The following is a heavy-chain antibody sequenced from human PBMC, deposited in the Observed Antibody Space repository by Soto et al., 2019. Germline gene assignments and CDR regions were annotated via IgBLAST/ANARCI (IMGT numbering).Heavy chain of an antibody. CDR2: ISGSGDTT. V-gene: IGHV3-23*01. CDR1: GFTFSTYA. J-gene: IGHJ4*02. Sequence: EVQLLESGGGLVQPGGSLRLSCAASGFTFSTYAMSWVRQAPAKGLEWLSGISGSGDTTYYAESVKDRFTISRDNSENPLYLQLNSLRAEDTAVYYCVKDLWSCRDACLSGDYWGQGTLVTVSS. CDR3: VKDLWSCRDACLSGDY. D-gene: IGHD3-3*01.